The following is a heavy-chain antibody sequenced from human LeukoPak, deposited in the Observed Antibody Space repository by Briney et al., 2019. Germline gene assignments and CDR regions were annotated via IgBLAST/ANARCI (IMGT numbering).Heavy chain of an antibody. Sequence: SETLSLTCTVSGGSISSYYWSWIRQPPGKGLEWIGYIYYSGSTNYNPSLKSRVTISVDTSKNQFSLKLSSVTAADTAVYYCARDSGYSYGYVYWGQGTLVTVPS. V-gene: IGHV4-59*01. CDR2: IYYSGST. D-gene: IGHD5-18*01. CDR1: GGSISSYY. CDR3: ARDSGYSYGYVY. J-gene: IGHJ4*02.